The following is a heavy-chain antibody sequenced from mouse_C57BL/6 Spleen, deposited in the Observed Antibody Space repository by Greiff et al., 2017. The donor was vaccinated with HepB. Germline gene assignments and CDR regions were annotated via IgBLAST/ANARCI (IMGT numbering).Heavy chain of an antibody. CDR2: ISDGGSYT. CDR3: ARDYYGSSYGYFDY. Sequence: EVQLVESGGGLVKPGGSLKLSCAASGFTFSSYAMSWVRQTPEKRLEWVATISDGGSYTYYPDNVKGRFTISRDNAKNNLYLQMSHLKSEDTAMYYCARDYYGSSYGYFDYWGQSTTLTVSS. J-gene: IGHJ2*01. CDR1: GFTFSSYA. D-gene: IGHD1-1*01. V-gene: IGHV5-4*01.